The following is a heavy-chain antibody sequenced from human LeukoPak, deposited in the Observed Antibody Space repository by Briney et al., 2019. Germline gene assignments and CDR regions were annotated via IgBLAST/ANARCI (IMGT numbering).Heavy chain of an antibody. Sequence: GGSLRLSCAASGFTFSSYAMMWLRQAPGKGLEWVSAIRGAGGTTLYADSVKGRFTISRDNSKNTLYLQVTSLRVEDTAIYYCARDPNGDYIGAFEIWGQGTMVTVSS. CDR2: IRGAGGTT. CDR3: ARDPNGDYIGAFEI. CDR1: GFTFSSYA. J-gene: IGHJ3*02. D-gene: IGHD4-17*01. V-gene: IGHV3-23*01.